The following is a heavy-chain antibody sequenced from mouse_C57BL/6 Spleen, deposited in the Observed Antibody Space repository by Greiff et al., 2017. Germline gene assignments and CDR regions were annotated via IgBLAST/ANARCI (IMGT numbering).Heavy chain of an antibody. V-gene: IGHV14-1*01. Sequence: EVKLQESGAELVRPGASVKLSCKASGFNIKDYYMHWVKQRPEKGLEWIGWIDPEDGDTEYAPKFKGKATMTADTSSNTAYLQLSSLTSEDTAVYYCTFYNYEARYWGQGTTLTVSS. CDR1: GFNIKDYY. J-gene: IGHJ2*01. CDR3: TFYNYEARY. CDR2: IDPEDGDT. D-gene: IGHD2-12*01.